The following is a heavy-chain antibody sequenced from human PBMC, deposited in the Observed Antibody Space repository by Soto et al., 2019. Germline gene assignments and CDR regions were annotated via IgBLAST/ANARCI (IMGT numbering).Heavy chain of an antibody. CDR1: GSVSSGSYY. V-gene: IGHV4-61*01. Sequence: GSVSSGSYYWSWIRQPPGKGLEWIGYIYYIGSTIYKPSLKSRVTISVDSSKNQFSLKLNSVTAADTAVYYCASAGYYDNSGLGYWGPGTLVTVSS. J-gene: IGHJ4*02. D-gene: IGHD3-22*01. CDR3: ASAGYYDNSGLGY. CDR2: IYYIGST.